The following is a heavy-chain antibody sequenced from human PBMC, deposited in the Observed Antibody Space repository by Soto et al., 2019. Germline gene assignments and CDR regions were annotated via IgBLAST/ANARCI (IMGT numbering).Heavy chain of an antibody. CDR1: GFTFSSYA. CDR3: AKDYDYYDSSGYAEYFQH. J-gene: IGHJ1*01. CDR2: ISGSGGST. D-gene: IGHD3-22*01. V-gene: IGHV3-23*01. Sequence: GGSLRLSCAASGFTFSSYARSWVRQAPGKGLEWVSAISGSGGSTYYADSVKGRFTISRDNSKNTLYLQMNSLRAEDTAVYYCAKDYDYYDSSGYAEYFQHWGQGTLVTVSS.